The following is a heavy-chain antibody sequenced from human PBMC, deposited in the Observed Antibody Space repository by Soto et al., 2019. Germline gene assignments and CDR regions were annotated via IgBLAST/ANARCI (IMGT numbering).Heavy chain of an antibody. CDR2: IDPSDSYT. V-gene: IGHV5-10-1*01. CDR1: GYSFTSYW. Sequence: PXESLKISCKGSGYSFTSYWISWVRQMPGKGLEWMGRIDPSDSYTNYSPFFQGHVTISTDKSITTAYLQWSSLKASDTAMYYCARGSLAPWPNWFDPWGQGTLVTVSS. CDR3: ARGSLAPWPNWFDP. D-gene: IGHD2-21*01. J-gene: IGHJ5*02.